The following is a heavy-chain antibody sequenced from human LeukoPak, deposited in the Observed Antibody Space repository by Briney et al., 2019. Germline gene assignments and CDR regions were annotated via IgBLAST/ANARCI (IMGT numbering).Heavy chain of an antibody. Sequence: GGSLRLSCSASGFTFSAYAMHWVRQAPGKGLEYVSAIKSNGRSTYYADSVKGRFIISRDNSKNTVYLQMSSLRAEDTAVYYCVKELLTTTSAFDYWGQGTLVTVSS. D-gene: IGHD4/OR15-4a*01. CDR2: IKSNGRST. CDR1: GFTFSAYA. V-gene: IGHV3-64D*09. CDR3: VKELLTTTSAFDY. J-gene: IGHJ4*02.